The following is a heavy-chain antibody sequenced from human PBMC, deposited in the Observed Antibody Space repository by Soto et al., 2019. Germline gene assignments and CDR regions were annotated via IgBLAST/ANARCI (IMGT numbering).Heavy chain of an antibody. CDR1: GFTFSSYG. V-gene: IGHV3-30*18. J-gene: IGHJ6*02. D-gene: IGHD1-7*01. CDR3: AKDMANNWNYFRYYYGMDV. CDR2: ISYDGSNK. Sequence: ESGGGVVQPGRSLRLSCAASGFTFSSYGMHWVRQAPGKGLEWVAVISYDGSNKYYADSVKGRFTISRDNSKNTLYRQMNSLRGEDTAVYYCAKDMANNWNYFRYYYGMDVWGQGTTVTVSS.